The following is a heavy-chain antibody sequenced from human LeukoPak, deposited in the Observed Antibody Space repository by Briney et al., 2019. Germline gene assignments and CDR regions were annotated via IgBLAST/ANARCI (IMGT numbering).Heavy chain of an antibody. CDR1: GFTFSSYE. V-gene: IGHV3-48*03. CDR2: ISGSGNTI. CDR3: ARDRWVEVAATRVYYFYGMDV. D-gene: IGHD2-15*01. J-gene: IGHJ6*02. Sequence: PGGSLRLSCAASGFTFSSYEMNWVRQAPGKGLEWVSYISGSGNTIFYTDSVKGRFTISTDNAKNSLYLQLNSLRAEDTALYYCARDRWVEVAATRVYYFYGMDVWGQGTTVTVSS.